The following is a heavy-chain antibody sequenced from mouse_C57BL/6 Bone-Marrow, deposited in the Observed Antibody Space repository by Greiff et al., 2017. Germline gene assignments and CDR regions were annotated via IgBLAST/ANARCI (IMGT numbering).Heavy chain of an antibody. Sequence: QVQLQQPGAELVKPGASVKLSCKASGYTFTSYWMHWVKQRPGRGLEWIGRIDPSSGGTKYNEKFKSKATLTVDKPSSTAYMPLSSLTSEDSAVYYCALITTVVATSDVWGTGTTVTVSS. CDR1: GYTFTSYW. CDR3: ALITTVVATSDV. CDR2: IDPSSGGT. D-gene: IGHD1-1*01. J-gene: IGHJ1*03. V-gene: IGHV1-72*01.